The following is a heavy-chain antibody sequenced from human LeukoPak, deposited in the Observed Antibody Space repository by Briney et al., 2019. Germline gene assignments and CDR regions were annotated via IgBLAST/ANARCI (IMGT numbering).Heavy chain of an antibody. V-gene: IGHV4-34*01. Sequence: SETLSLTCAVYGGSFSGYYWSWIRQPPGKGLEWIGEINHSGSTNYNPSLKSRVTISVDTSKNQFSLKLSSVTAADTAVYYCASETGSKNAFDIWGQGTMVTVSS. CDR2: INHSGST. J-gene: IGHJ3*02. CDR1: GGSFSGYY. D-gene: IGHD1-14*01. CDR3: ASETGSKNAFDI.